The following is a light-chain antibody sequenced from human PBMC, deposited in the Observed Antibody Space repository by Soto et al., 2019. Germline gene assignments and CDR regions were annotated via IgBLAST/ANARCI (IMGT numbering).Light chain of an antibody. CDR3: LQDYNYPPT. V-gene: IGKV1-6*01. CDR2: AAS. J-gene: IGKJ1*01. CDR1: QGIRND. Sequence: IQMTQSPSSLSASVGDRVTITWGASQGIRNDLGWYQQKPGKAPKLLIYAASSLQSGVPSRLRGSGSGTDLTITISSLKTEDFATYYCLQDYNYPPTFGQGTQVDIK.